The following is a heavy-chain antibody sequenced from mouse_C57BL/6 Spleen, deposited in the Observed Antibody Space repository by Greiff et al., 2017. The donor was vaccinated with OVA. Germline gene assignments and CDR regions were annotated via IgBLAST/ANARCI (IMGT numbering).Heavy chain of an antibody. D-gene: IGHD2-3*01. J-gene: IGHJ3*01. CDR1: GYTFTSYW. CDR3: ARSDGYLGTWCAY. V-gene: IGHV1-52*01. CDR2: IDPSDSET. Sequence: QVQLQQPGAELVRPGSSVKLSCKASGYTFTSYWMHWVKQRPIQGLEWIGNIDPSDSETHYNQKFKDKATLTVDKSSSTAYMQLSSLTSEDSAVYYCARSDGYLGTWCAYWGQGTLVTVSA.